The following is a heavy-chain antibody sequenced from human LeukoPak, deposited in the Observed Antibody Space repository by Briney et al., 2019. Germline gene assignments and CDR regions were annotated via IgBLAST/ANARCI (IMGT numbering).Heavy chain of an antibody. D-gene: IGHD3-10*01. CDR3: ARVYYYGSGSYYTPIFDY. J-gene: IGHJ4*02. Sequence: GASVKVSCKASGYTFTSYGISWVRQAPGQGLEWMGWISAYNGNTNYAQKLQGRVTMTTDTSTSTAYMELRSLRSDDTAVYYCARVYYYGSGSYYTPIFDYRGQGTLGTVS. CDR2: ISAYNGNT. V-gene: IGHV1-18*01. CDR1: GYTFTSYG.